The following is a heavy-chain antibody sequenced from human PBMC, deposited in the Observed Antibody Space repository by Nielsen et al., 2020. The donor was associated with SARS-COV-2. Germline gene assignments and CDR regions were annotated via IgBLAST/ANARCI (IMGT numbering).Heavy chain of an antibody. Sequence: SETLSLTCAVSGGSISSSNWWSWVRQPPGKGLEWIGEIYHSGSTNYNPSLKSRVTISVDKSKNQFSLKLSSVTAADTAVYYCARPKRAAAGNSYFDYWGQGTLVTVSS. J-gene: IGHJ4*02. CDR3: ARPKRAAAGNSYFDY. D-gene: IGHD6-13*01. V-gene: IGHV4-4*02. CDR1: GGSISSSNW. CDR2: IYHSGST.